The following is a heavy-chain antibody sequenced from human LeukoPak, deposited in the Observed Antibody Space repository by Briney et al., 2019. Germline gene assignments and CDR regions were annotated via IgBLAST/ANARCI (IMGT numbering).Heavy chain of an antibody. V-gene: IGHV1-18*01. CDR3: ARSKAVAGPGSFDY. D-gene: IGHD6-19*01. J-gene: IGHJ4*02. Sequence: ASVKVSCKASGGTFSNYAISWVRQAPGQGLEWMGWISAYNGNTNYAQKLQGRVTMTTDTSTSTAYMELRSLRSDDTAVYYCARSKAVAGPGSFDYWGQGTLVTVSS. CDR2: ISAYNGNT. CDR1: GGTFSNYA.